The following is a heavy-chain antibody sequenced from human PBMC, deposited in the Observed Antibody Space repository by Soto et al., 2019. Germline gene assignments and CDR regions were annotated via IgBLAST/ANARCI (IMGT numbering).Heavy chain of an antibody. CDR3: AKRAMRVVVVAGTTGDYYYMDV. CDR2: ISASGGAT. D-gene: IGHD2-15*01. CDR1: GFTFRNYA. V-gene: IGHV3-23*01. J-gene: IGHJ6*03. Sequence: PGGSLTLSCASGFTFRNYAMNWVPQAPGKGLEWGSSISASGGATYYADSVKGRFTISRDNSKDTLYLQMNSLRAEDTALYYCAKRAMRVVVVAGTTGDYYYMDVWGKGTTVTVSS.